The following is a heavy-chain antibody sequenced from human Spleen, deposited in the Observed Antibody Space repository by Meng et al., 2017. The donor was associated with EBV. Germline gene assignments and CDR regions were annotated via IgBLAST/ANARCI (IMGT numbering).Heavy chain of an antibody. CDR2: LIPMSDAP. V-gene: IGHV1-69*01. D-gene: IGHD3-10*01. CDR3: ASESGRGFTPDY. CDR1: GGTFRSDA. J-gene: IGHJ4*02. Sequence: QVQLEQSGAEVKKRGASVTGSCKASGGTFRSDAVSWVRQAPGQGLEWMGGLIPMSDAPHYSQKFQGRVTMTADESTNTHYMDLSGLRFEDTAVYYCASESGRGFTPDYWGQGTLVTVSS.